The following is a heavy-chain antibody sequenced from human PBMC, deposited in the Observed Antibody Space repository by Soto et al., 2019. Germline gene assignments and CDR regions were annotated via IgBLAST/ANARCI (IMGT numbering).Heavy chain of an antibody. J-gene: IGHJ4*02. CDR1: GFTFSSYA. D-gene: IGHD6-19*01. V-gene: IGHV3-23*01. Sequence: GGSLRLSCAASGFTFSSYAMSWVRQAPGKGLEWVSAISGSGGSTYYADSVKGRFTISRDNSKNTLYLQMNSLRAEDTAVYYCAKDAAVAGTRSPLHGDYWGQGTLVTVSS. CDR3: AKDAAVAGTRSPLHGDY. CDR2: ISGSGGST.